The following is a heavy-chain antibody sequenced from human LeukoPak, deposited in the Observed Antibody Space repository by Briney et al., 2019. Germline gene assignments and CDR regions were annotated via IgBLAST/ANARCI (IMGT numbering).Heavy chain of an antibody. J-gene: IGHJ4*02. CDR2: INTNTGNP. V-gene: IGHV7-4-1*02. Sequence: ASVKVSCKASGYTFTSYAMNWVRQAPGQGLEWMGWINTNTGNPTYAQGFTGRFVFSLDTSVSTAYLQISSLKAEDTAVYYCARVPATTNSGYDPSQDDYWGQGTLVTVSS. CDR1: GYTFTSYA. D-gene: IGHD5-12*01. CDR3: ARVPATTNSGYDPSQDDY.